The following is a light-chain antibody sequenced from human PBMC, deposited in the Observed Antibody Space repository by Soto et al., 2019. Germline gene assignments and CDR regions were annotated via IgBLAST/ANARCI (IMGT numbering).Light chain of an antibody. Sequence: QSALTQPASVSGSPGQSITISCTGTSSDFGGYNYVSWYQQHPGKAPKLMIYDVSNRPSGVSNRFSGSKSGNTASLTISGLQAEDEAEYDCSSYTSSSTLNVFGTGTKLTVL. CDR2: DVS. V-gene: IGLV2-14*01. CDR3: SSYTSSSTLNV. CDR1: SSDFGGYNY. J-gene: IGLJ1*01.